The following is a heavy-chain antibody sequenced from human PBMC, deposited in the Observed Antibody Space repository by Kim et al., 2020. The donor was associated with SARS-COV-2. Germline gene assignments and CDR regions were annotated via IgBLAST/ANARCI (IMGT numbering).Heavy chain of an antibody. Sequence: SETLSLTCVVYGGSFSGYYWSWIRQPPGKGLEWIGEINHSGSTNYNPSLKSRVTISVDTSKNQFSLKLSSVTAADTAVYYCARGLDYYGSGSPMVPDYWGQGTLVTVSS. CDR3: ARGLDYYGSGSPMVPDY. CDR2: INHSGST. CDR1: GGSFSGYY. D-gene: IGHD3-10*01. V-gene: IGHV4-34*01. J-gene: IGHJ4*02.